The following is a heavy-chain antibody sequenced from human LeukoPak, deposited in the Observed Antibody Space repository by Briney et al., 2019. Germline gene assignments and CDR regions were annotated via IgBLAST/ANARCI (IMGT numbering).Heavy chain of an antibody. Sequence: GGSLRLSCAASGFSFSPYSMSWVRQAPGKGLEWVATIKQAGSGYYYVDSVQGRFTISRDDAEDSVSLQMNSLRAEDTAVYYCARGYCAGTACYVGGMDVWGQGTKVTVAS. J-gene: IGHJ6*02. V-gene: IGHV3-7*01. CDR3: ARGYCAGTACYVGGMDV. CDR2: IKQAGSGY. D-gene: IGHD2-21*01. CDR1: GFSFSPYS.